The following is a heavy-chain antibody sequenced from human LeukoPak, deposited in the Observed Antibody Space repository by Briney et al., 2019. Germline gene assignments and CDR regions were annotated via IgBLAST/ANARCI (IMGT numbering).Heavy chain of an antibody. V-gene: IGHV1-46*01. CDR3: ARDPGAAGPRWYFHL. Sequence: GASVKVSCKASGYTFTRHFVHWVRQAPGQRLEWMGLIKPGGGSANYAQTFQGRVTITSDTSTNTVYMDLSSLTSDDTAIYFCARDPGAAGPRWYFHLWGPGTLVTVSS. J-gene: IGHJ2*01. CDR1: GYTFTRHF. D-gene: IGHD6-13*01. CDR2: IKPGGGSA.